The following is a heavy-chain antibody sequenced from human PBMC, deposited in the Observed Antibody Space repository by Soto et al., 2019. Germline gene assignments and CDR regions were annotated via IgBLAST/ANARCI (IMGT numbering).Heavy chain of an antibody. Sequence: ASETLSLTCTVSGGSISSYYWSWIRQPAGKGLEWIGRIYTSGSTNYNPSLKSRVTMSVDTSKNQFSLKLSSVTAADTAVYYCARTDGSSVATCFDPWGQGTLVTVSS. D-gene: IGHD6-6*01. CDR3: ARTDGSSVATCFDP. CDR1: GGSISSYY. J-gene: IGHJ5*02. CDR2: IYTSGST. V-gene: IGHV4-4*07.